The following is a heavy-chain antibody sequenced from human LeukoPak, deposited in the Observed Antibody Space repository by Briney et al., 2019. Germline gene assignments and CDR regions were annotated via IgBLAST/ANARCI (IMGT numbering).Heavy chain of an antibody. CDR1: GFTFSSFE. Sequence: GGSLRLSCAASGFTFSSFEMNWVRQAPGKGLEWVSKISHSGSTIYYADSVKGRFTISGDNAKNSLYLQMDSLRAGDTAVYYCARLPTVTTMGYWGQGTLVTVSS. CDR3: ARLPTVTTMGY. J-gene: IGHJ4*02. D-gene: IGHD4-17*01. V-gene: IGHV3-48*03. CDR2: ISHSGSTI.